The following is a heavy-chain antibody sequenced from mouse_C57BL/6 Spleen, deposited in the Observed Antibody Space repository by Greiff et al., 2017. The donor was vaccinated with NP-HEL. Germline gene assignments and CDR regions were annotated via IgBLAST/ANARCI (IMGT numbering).Heavy chain of an antibody. CDR2: IWSGGST. D-gene: IGHD2-3*01. CDR1: GFSLTSYG. CDR3: ARGDGYYDPLFDY. J-gene: IGHJ2*01. V-gene: IGHV2-2*01. Sequence: QVQLKESGPGLVQPSPSLTITCTVSGFSLTSYGVHWVRQSPGKGLEWLGVIWSGGSTDYNAAFISRLSISKDNSKSQVFFKMNSLQADDTAIYYCARGDGYYDPLFDYWGQGTTLTVSS.